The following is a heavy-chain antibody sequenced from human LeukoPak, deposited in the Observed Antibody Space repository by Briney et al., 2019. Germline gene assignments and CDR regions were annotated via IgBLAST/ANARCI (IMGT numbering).Heavy chain of an antibody. J-gene: IGHJ4*02. CDR3: ARDAGRDGYNLSDY. V-gene: IGHV1-69*05. D-gene: IGHD5-24*01. Sequence: SVKVSCKASGGTFSSYAISWVRQAPGQGLEWMGRIIPIFGTANYTQKFQGRVTITTDESTSTAYMELSSLRSEDTAVYYCARDAGRDGYNLSDYWGQGTLVTVSS. CDR2: IIPIFGTA. CDR1: GGTFSSYA.